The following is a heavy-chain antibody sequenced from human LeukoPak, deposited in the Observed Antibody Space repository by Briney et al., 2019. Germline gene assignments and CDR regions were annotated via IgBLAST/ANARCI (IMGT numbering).Heavy chain of an antibody. CDR2: INHSGST. D-gene: IGHD3-10*01. CDR3: ARVPITMVRGVIIGIDY. CDR1: GGSFSGYY. J-gene: IGHJ4*02. V-gene: IGHV4-34*01. Sequence: SETLSLTCAVYGGSFSGYYWSWIRQPPGKGLEWIGEINHSGSTNYNPSLESRVTISVDTSKNQFSLKLSSVTAADTVVYYCARVPITMVRGVIIGIDYWGQGTLVTVSS.